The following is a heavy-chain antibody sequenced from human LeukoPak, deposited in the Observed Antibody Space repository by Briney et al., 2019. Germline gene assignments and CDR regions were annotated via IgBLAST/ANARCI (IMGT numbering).Heavy chain of an antibody. V-gene: IGHV3-74*01. D-gene: IGHD1-26*01. CDR2: INSDGSST. CDR3: ARDRKSRIVGVIQHYLDY. J-gene: IGHJ4*02. Sequence: GGSLRLSCAASGFTFSSYWMHWVRQAPGKGLVWVSRINSDGSSTSYADSVKGRFTISRDNAKNSLFLQMNSLRAEDTAVYYCARDRKSRIVGVIQHYLDYWGQGTLVTVSS. CDR1: GFTFSSYW.